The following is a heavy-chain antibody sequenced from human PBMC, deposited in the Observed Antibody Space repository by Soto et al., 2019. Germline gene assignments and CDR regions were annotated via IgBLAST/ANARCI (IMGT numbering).Heavy chain of an antibody. CDR1: GFTFSSYG. D-gene: IGHD6-19*01. CDR2: ISYDGSNK. V-gene: IGHV3-30*18. Sequence: GGSLRLSCAASGFTFSSYGMHWVRQAPGKGLEWVAVISYDGSNKYYADSVKGRFTISRDNSKNTLYLQMNSLRAEDTAVYYCAKEGVEAVADDAEYFQHWGQGTLVTVSS. CDR3: AKEGVEAVADDAEYFQH. J-gene: IGHJ1*01.